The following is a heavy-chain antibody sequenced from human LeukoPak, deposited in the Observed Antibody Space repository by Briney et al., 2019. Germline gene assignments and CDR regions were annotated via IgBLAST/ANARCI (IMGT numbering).Heavy chain of an antibody. CDR1: GFTFSNYA. CDR2: ISGSGGNT. J-gene: IGHJ4*02. V-gene: IGHV3-23*01. CDR3: ARGLVSGGYSYAQHRVATTILSYYFDY. D-gene: IGHD5-18*01. Sequence: PGGSLRLSCAASGFTFSNYAMNWVRQAPGKGLEWVSAISGSGGNTYYSDSVKGRFTISRDNSKNTLYLQMNSLRAEDTAVYYCARGLVSGGYSYAQHRVATTILSYYFDYWGQGTLVTVSS.